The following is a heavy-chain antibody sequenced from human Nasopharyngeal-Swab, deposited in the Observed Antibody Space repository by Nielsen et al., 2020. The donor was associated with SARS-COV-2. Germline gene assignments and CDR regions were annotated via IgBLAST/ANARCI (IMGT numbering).Heavy chain of an antibody. CDR1: GGSISSYY. D-gene: IGHD6-25*01. Sequence: GSLRLSCTVSGGSISSYYWSWIRQPPGKGLEWIGYIYYSGSTNYNPSLKSRVTISVDTSKNQFSLKLSSVTAADTAVYYCARQLGRLQGDWFDPWGQGTLVTVSS. CDR3: ARQLGRLQGDWFDP. CDR2: IYYSGST. V-gene: IGHV4-59*01. J-gene: IGHJ5*02.